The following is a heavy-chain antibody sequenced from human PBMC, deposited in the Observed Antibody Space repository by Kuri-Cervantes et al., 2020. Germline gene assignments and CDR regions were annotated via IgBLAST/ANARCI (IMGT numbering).Heavy chain of an antibody. CDR2: ISYDGSNK. V-gene: IGHV3-30*03. D-gene: IGHD3-22*01. Sequence: GGSLRLSCAASGFTFSSYGMHWVRQAPGKGLEWVAVISYDGSNKYYADSVKGRFTISRDNSKNTLYLQMNSLRAEDTAVYYCARARGDYYDSSGYDYYYYYGMDVWGQGTTVTVSS. J-gene: IGHJ6*02. CDR3: ARARGDYYDSSGYDYYYYYGMDV. CDR1: GFTFSSYG.